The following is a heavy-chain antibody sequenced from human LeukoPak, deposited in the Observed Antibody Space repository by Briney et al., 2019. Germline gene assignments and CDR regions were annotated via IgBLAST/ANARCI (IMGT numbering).Heavy chain of an antibody. CDR3: ARQGGDTMVRGVVRDWFDP. J-gene: IGHJ5*02. D-gene: IGHD3-10*01. CDR2: IYYSGST. V-gene: IGHV4-39*01. CDR1: GGSISSSSYY. Sequence: SETLSLTCTVSGGSISSSSYYWGWIRQPPGKGLEWIGSIYYSGSTYYNPSLKSRVTISVDTSKNQFSLKLSSVTAADTAVYYCARQGGDTMVRGVVRDWFDPWGQGTLVTVSS.